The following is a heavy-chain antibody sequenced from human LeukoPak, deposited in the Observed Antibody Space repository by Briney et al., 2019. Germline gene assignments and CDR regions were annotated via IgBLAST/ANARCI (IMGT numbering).Heavy chain of an antibody. Sequence: GGSLRLSCAASGFSVSSNYMSWVRQAPGKGLEWVTVIYSGGSTYYADSVKGQFTISRDNSKNTLYLQMHSLRAEDTAVYYCATGYSSSWYYWGQGTLVTVSS. D-gene: IGHD6-13*01. J-gene: IGHJ4*02. CDR3: ATGYSSSWYY. CDR1: GFSVSSNY. V-gene: IGHV3-53*01. CDR2: IYSGGST.